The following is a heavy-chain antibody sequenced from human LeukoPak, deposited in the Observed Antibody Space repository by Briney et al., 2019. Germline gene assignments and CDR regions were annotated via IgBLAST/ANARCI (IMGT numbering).Heavy chain of an antibody. J-gene: IGHJ4*02. Sequence: PSETLSLTCAVSGYSISSGYYWGWIRQPPGKGLEWIGSIYHSGSTYYNPSLKSRVTISVDTSKNQFSLKLSSVTAADTAVYYCARDGSGYVGYFDYWGQGTLVTVSS. CDR2: IYHSGST. CDR1: GYSISSGYY. D-gene: IGHD5-12*01. V-gene: IGHV4-38-2*02. CDR3: ARDGSGYVGYFDY.